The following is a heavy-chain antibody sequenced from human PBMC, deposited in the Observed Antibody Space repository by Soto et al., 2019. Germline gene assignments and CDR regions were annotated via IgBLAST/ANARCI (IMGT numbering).Heavy chain of an antibody. CDR2: IYYSGTA. CDR1: GGPLSSGSYY. D-gene: IGHD4-17*01. J-gene: IGHJ4*02. V-gene: IGHV4-61*01. CDR3: ARTTAVPNTLRSRYFFDY. Sequence: PSETLSLTCTVSGGPLSSGSYYWSWIRQSPGQGLEWIGYIYYSGTAKYNPSLKSRVSISVDTSKNQFSLRLTSLSAADTAVYYCARTTAVPNTLRSRYFFDYWGQGTLVTVSS.